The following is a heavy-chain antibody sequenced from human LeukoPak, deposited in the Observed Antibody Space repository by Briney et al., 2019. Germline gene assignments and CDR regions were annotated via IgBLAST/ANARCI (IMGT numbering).Heavy chain of an antibody. V-gene: IGHV3-23*01. D-gene: IGHD5-24*01. CDR3: AKDRRDGFLGDAFDI. CDR2: VSGRGVTS. Sequence: PGGSLRLSCAASGFAFSTYAMSWVRQAPGKGLEWVSVVSGRGVTSYYADSVKGRFTTSRDDSRNALFLHMRSLRAEDTAVYYCAKDRRDGFLGDAFDIWGQGTMVTVSS. J-gene: IGHJ3*02. CDR1: GFAFSTYA.